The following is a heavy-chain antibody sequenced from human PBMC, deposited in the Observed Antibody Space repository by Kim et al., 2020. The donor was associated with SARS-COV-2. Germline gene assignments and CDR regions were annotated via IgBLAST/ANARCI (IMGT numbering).Heavy chain of an antibody. J-gene: IGHJ6*02. Sequence: ASVKVSCKASGYTFTSYDINWVRQATGQGLEWMGWMNPNSGNTGYAQKFQGRVTMTRNTSISTAYMELSSLRSEDTAVYYCARRELDFWSGYFPSYYYYGMDVWAQGTTVTVSS. D-gene: IGHD3-3*01. CDR1: GYTFTSYD. V-gene: IGHV1-8*01. CDR2: MNPNSGNT. CDR3: ARRELDFWSGYFPSYYYYGMDV.